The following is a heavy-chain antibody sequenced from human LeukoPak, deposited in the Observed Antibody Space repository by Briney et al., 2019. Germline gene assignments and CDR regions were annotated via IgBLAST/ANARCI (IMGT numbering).Heavy chain of an antibody. Sequence: GGSLRLSCAAPGFTFSSYAMSWVRQAPGKGLEWVSAISGSGGSTYYADSVKGRFTISRDNSKNTLYLQMNSLRAEDTAVYYCAKFIHYLLDAFDIWGQGTMVTVSS. D-gene: IGHD2/OR15-2a*01. CDR3: AKFIHYLLDAFDI. CDR2: ISGSGGST. V-gene: IGHV3-23*01. J-gene: IGHJ3*02. CDR1: GFTFSSYA.